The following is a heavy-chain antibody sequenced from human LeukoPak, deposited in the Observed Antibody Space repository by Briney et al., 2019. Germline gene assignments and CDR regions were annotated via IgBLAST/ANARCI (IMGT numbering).Heavy chain of an antibody. CDR3: ARVSKGYCGGYCYSDY. J-gene: IGHJ4*02. Sequence: GASVRVSCKASGYTFTGYYMHWVRQAPGQGLEWMGWINPNSGGTNYAQKFQGRVTMTRDTSSTTAYMDLSSLRSDDTALYCCARVSKGYCGGYCYSDYWGQGTLVTVSS. CDR1: GYTFTGYY. CDR2: INPNSGGT. D-gene: IGHD2-21*02. V-gene: IGHV1-2*02.